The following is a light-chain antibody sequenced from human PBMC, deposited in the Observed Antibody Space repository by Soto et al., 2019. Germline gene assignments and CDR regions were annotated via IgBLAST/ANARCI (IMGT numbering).Light chain of an antibody. Sequence: QSVLTQPPSVSGSPGQSVTISCAGTSSDVGRYNYVSWYQQRPGKAPKLILYDVTKRPSGVPERFSGSKSGNTASLTISGLQADDEADYCCCAHTGTAILFGGGTQLTVL. CDR1: SSDVGRYNY. CDR3: CAHTGTAIL. V-gene: IGLV2-11*01. J-gene: IGLJ2*01. CDR2: DVT.